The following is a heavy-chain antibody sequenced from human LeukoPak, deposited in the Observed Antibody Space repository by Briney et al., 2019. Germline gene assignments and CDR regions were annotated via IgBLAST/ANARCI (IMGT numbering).Heavy chain of an antibody. J-gene: IGHJ6*03. Sequence: SGGSLRLSCAASGFTFTTYDMHWVRQATGKGLEWVSAIGTTGDTYYPGSVKGRFTISRENAKNSLYLQMNSLRAGGTAVYYCARDRGGGHMDVWGKGTTVTISS. CDR3: ARDRGGGHMDV. CDR2: IGTTGDT. D-gene: IGHD2-15*01. V-gene: IGHV3-13*01. CDR1: GFTFTTYD.